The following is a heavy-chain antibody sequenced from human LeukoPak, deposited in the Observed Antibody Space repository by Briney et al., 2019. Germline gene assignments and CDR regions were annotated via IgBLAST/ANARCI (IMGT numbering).Heavy chain of an antibody. V-gene: IGHV1-8*01. CDR2: MNPNTGNA. CDR1: GYTFNIYD. D-gene: IGHD3-22*01. CDR3: ARGVRRARTEAYETSGNFPPDY. J-gene: IGHJ4*02. Sequence: ASVKVSCKTSGYTFNIYDINWVRQVTGQGLEWMGWMNPNTGNAGYPQKFQSRVTMTRNTSISTAYLELSSLRSEDTAVYYCARGVRRARTEAYETSGNFPPDYWGREPWSPSPQ.